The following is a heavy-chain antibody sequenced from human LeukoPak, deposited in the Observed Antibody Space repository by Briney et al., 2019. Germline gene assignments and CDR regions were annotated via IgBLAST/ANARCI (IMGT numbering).Heavy chain of an antibody. Sequence: GGSLRLSCAASGFTFSGYAMNWVRQAPGKGLEWLSHISSTGGTIYYADSVKGRLTVTRDNAKNSLYLQMNSLRAEDTAVYYCAKSDPYGDSLIEIWGQGALVTVSS. CDR2: ISSTGGTI. CDR1: GFTFSGYA. V-gene: IGHV3-48*03. D-gene: IGHD4-17*01. J-gene: IGHJ4*02. CDR3: AKSDPYGDSLIEI.